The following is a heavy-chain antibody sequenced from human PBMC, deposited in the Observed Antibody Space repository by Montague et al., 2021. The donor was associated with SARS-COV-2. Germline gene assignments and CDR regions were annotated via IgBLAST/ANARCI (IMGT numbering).Heavy chain of an antibody. Sequence: SETLSLTCIGSGHSISSEHWRWSEQHPAEVQSPLRFIYYLRRTNYNPSLKSRVTKAVDTSNNQFSLKGSSVTAADTAVYYFAGERQYNWFDTWGQGKLVTVSS. D-gene: IGHD6-19*01. CDR2: IYYLRRT. V-gene: IGHV4-59*13. CDR3: AGERQYNWFDT. CDR1: GHSISSEH. J-gene: IGHJ5*02.